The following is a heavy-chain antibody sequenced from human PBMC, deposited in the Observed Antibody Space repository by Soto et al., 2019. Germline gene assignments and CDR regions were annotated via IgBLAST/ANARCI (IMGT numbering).Heavy chain of an antibody. Sequence: QLQLQESGPGLVKPSETLSLTCTVSGGSISSSSYYWGWIRQPPGKGLEWIGSIYYSGSTYYNPSLKSRVTISVDTSKNQFSLKLSSVTAADTAVYYCATPTVTTPQTPGYYYMDVWGKGTTVTVSS. V-gene: IGHV4-39*01. CDR3: ATPTVTTPQTPGYYYMDV. CDR2: IYYSGST. J-gene: IGHJ6*03. D-gene: IGHD4-17*01. CDR1: GGSISSSSYY.